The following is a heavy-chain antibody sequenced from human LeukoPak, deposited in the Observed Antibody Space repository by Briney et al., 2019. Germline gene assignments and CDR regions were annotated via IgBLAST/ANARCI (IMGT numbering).Heavy chain of an antibody. D-gene: IGHD6-19*01. CDR2: IYSTGST. CDR1: GGSIGGAGSY. CDR3: ARQRGYDSGGTGSFDS. V-gene: IGHV4-31*03. J-gene: IGHJ4*02. Sequence: SETLSLTCSVSGGSIGGAGSYWTWIRQQPGKDLDWIGYIYSTGSTSFNPSLRIRVSMSVDTSENQFSLRLSSVTAADRGVYFCARQRGYDSGGTGSFDSWGQGILVTVSS.